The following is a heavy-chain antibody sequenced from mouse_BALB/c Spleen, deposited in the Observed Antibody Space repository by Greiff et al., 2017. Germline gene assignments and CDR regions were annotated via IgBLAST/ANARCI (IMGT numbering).Heavy chain of an antibody. CDR2: ISYSGST. Sequence: EVHLVESGPSLVKPSQTLSLTCSVTGDSITSGYWNWIRKFPGNKLEYMGYISYSGSTYYNPSLKSRISITRDTSKNQYYLQLNSVTTEDTATYYCARWRGSSYPWFAYWGQGTLVTVSA. CDR1: GDSITSGY. D-gene: IGHD1-1*01. V-gene: IGHV3-8*02. J-gene: IGHJ3*01. CDR3: ARWRGSSYPWFAY.